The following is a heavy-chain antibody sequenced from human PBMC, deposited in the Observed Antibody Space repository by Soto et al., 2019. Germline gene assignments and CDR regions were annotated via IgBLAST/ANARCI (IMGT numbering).Heavy chain of an antibody. J-gene: IGHJ4*02. CDR1: GGSVSSGSYY. CDR2: IYYSGST. V-gene: IGHV4-61*01. D-gene: IGHD6-19*01. CDR3: ARGAVATSGGHHY. Sequence: QVQLQESGPGLVKPSETLSLTCTVSGGSVSSGSYYWSWIRQPPGKGLEWIGYIYYSGSTNYNPSLESRVTMSLDTSENQFSLKLSSATAADTAVYYCARGAVATSGGHHYWGQGTLVTVYS.